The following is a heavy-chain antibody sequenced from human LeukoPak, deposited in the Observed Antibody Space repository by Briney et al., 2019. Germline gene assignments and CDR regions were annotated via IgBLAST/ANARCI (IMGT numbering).Heavy chain of an antibody. J-gene: IGHJ3*02. CDR2: IYYSGST. CDR1: GGSISSYY. D-gene: IGHD3-10*01. CDR3: ARHVTYYGYRPGGFAFDI. Sequence: PSETLSLTCTVSGGSISSYYWSWIRQPPGKGLEWIGYIYYSGSTNYNPSLKSRVTISVDTSKNQFSLKLSSVTAADTAVYYCARHVTYYGYRPGGFAFDIWGRGTMVTVSS. V-gene: IGHV4-59*08.